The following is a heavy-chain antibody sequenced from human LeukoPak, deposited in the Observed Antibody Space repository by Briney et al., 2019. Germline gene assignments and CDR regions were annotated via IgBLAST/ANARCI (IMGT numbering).Heavy chain of an antibody. CDR1: GGTFSSYA. CDR3: ARDYCSGGNCYRFGGDYYYYYMDV. V-gene: IGHV1-18*01. Sequence: ASVKVSCKASGGTFSSYAISWVRQAPGQGLEWMGWISTYNGNTKYAQKLQGRVTMTTDTPTSTAHMELRSLRSDDTAVYYCARDYCSGGNCYRFGGDYYYYYMDVWGKGTTVTVSS. J-gene: IGHJ6*03. D-gene: IGHD2-15*01. CDR2: ISTYNGNT.